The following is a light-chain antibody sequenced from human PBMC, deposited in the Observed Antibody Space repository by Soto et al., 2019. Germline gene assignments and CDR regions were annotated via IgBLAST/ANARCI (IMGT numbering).Light chain of an antibody. Sequence: IVLTHHLGAMSSCTGERANVSCRPSQSVSSHVAWYQQKRGQAPRLLIYDASIRASGIPARFSGSGSGTDFTLTISSLEPEEFAVYYSQQHINWRFTFGPVTKVYIK. CDR2: DAS. CDR3: QQHINWRFT. CDR1: QSVSSH. V-gene: IGKV3-11*01. J-gene: IGKJ3*01.